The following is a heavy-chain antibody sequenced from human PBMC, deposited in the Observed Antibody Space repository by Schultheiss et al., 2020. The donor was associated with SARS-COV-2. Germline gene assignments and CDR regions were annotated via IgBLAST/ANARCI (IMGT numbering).Heavy chain of an antibody. CDR1: GGSISSGGYS. CDR3: ARGSRAAAGVDY. J-gene: IGHJ4*02. D-gene: IGHD6-13*01. Sequence: SQTLSLTCAVSGGSISSGGYSWSWIRQPPGKGLEWIGEINHSGSTNYNPSLKSRVTISVDTSKNQFSLKLSSVTAADTAVYYCARGSRAAAGVDYWGQGTLVTVSS. CDR2: INHSGST. V-gene: IGHV4-30-2*01.